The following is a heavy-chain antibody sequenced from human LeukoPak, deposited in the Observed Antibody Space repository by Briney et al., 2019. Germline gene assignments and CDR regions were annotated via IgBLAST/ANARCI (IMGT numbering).Heavy chain of an antibody. J-gene: IGHJ4*02. V-gene: IGHV3-15*01. CDR3: TTSIVGATLDY. CDR2: IKSKTDGGTT. CDR1: GVTFSSYA. D-gene: IGHD1-26*01. Sequence: GGSLRLSCAASGVTFSSYAMSWVRQAPGKGLEWVGRIKSKTDGGTTDYAAPVKGRFTISRDDSKNTLYLQMNSLKTEDTAVYYCTTSIVGATLDYWGQGTLVTVSS.